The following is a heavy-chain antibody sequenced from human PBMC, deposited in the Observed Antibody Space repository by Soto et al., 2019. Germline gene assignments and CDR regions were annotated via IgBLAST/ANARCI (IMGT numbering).Heavy chain of an antibody. CDR2: ISGGGDTT. CDR3: AKGRGGSGSLPPRVDF. CDR1: GFTFNNYA. J-gene: IGHJ4*02. V-gene: IGHV3-23*01. Sequence: EVQLLESGGGLVQPGGSLRLSCASAGFTFNNYAMPRVPQAPGKGLEWVSAISGGGDTTSYADSVKGRFTVSRDGSKKTLYLQMSSLRAEDTALYYCAKGRGGSGSLPPRVDFWGQGTLVTVSS. D-gene: IGHD3-10*01.